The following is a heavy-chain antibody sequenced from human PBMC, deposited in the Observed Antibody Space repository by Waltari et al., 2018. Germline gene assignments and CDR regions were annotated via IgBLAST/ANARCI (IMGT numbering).Heavy chain of an antibody. Sequence: EVQMVESGGGLVQPGGSLRLSCAASGFTFTSYWMHWVGEGRGKGLVWVSRINRDATNTTYADSVKGRFTISRDNAENTLYLQMSSLRVEDTAVYYCASGNYSRFDYWGQGILVTVSS. D-gene: IGHD3-10*01. V-gene: IGHV3-74*01. CDR2: INRDATNT. J-gene: IGHJ4*02. CDR1: GFTFTSYW. CDR3: ASGNYSRFDY.